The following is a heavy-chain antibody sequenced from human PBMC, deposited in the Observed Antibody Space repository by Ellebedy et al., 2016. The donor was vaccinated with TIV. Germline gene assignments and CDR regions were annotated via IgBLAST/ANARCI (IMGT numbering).Heavy chain of an antibody. Sequence: AASVKVSCKASGYIFTGYYVHWVRQAPGQGLRWMGWIDPNNGGTHFAQNFQGRVTMTRDKSLSTVYMELRRLKSDDTAVYYCAREQGSVFHHWGQGTLVTVSS. J-gene: IGHJ4*02. CDR1: GYIFTGYY. CDR3: AREQGSVFHH. CDR2: IDPNNGGT. V-gene: IGHV1-2*02.